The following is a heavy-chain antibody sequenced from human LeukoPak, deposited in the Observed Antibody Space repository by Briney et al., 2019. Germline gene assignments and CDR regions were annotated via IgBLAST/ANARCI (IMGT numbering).Heavy chain of an antibody. Sequence: PGRSLRLSCAASGFTFSSYGMHWVRQAPGKGLEWVAVIWYDGSNKYYADSVKGRFTISRDNSKNTLYLQMNSLRAEDTAVYYCARGERWLHLFDYWGQGTLVTVSS. V-gene: IGHV3-33*01. D-gene: IGHD5-24*01. CDR3: ARGERWLHLFDY. J-gene: IGHJ4*02. CDR1: GFTFSSYG. CDR2: IWYDGSNK.